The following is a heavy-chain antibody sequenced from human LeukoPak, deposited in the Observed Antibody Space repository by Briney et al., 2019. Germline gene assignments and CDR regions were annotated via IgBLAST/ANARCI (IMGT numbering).Heavy chain of an antibody. V-gene: IGHV4-34*01. Sequence: PSETLSLTCAVYGGSFSGYYWSWVRQPPGKGLEWIGEINHSGSTNYNPSLKSRVTISVDTSKNQFSLKLNSLTAADTAVYYCARGLTMIVVVNSRGAVAFDIWGQGTMVTVSS. J-gene: IGHJ3*02. CDR3: ARGLTMIVVVNSRGAVAFDI. CDR1: GGSFSGYY. D-gene: IGHD3-22*01. CDR2: INHSGST.